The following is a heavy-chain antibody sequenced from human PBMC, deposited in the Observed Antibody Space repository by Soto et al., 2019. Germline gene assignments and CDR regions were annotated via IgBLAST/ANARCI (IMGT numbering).Heavy chain of an antibody. CDR2: INHRGST. CDR1: GGSFSGYY. Sequence: PSETLSLTCAVYGGSFSGYYWSWIRQPPGKGLEWIGEINHRGSTNYNPSLKSRVTISVDTSKNQFSLKLSSVTAADTAVYYCARVSSGWYRHWSDPWGQGTLVTVAS. V-gene: IGHV4-34*01. CDR3: ARVSSGWYRHWSDP. D-gene: IGHD6-19*01. J-gene: IGHJ5*02.